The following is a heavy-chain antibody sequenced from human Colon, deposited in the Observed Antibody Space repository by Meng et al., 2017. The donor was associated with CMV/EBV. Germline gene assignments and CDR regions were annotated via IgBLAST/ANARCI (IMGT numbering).Heavy chain of an antibody. J-gene: IGHJ4*02. CDR1: GFTFNTFG. Sequence: GSLRLSCSASGFTFNTFGMHWVRQAPGKGLEWVAFIRYDGTKADYADSVTGRFTISRDNAKSSLYVQMTSLRPEDTAVYYCAKEFVLGTHLDHWGQGTLVTVSS. V-gene: IGHV3-30*02. CDR2: IRYDGTKA. CDR3: AKEFVLGTHLDH. D-gene: IGHD2-21*02.